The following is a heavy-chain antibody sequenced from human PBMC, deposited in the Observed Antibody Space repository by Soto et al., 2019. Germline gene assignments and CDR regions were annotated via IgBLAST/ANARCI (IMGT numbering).Heavy chain of an antibody. J-gene: IGHJ6*02. CDR1: GGTFSSYA. CDR2: IIPIFGTA. V-gene: IGHV1-69*05. Sequence: QVQLVQSGAEVKKPGSSVKVSCKASGGTFSSYAISWVRQAPGQGLEWMGGIIPIFGTANYAQKFQGRVTSTTDESTRAAYMELSSLRSDDTAVNYCANVGAAPYFAPLDSGMDVWGQGTTVTVSS. CDR3: ANVGAAPYFAPLDSGMDV. D-gene: IGHD2-15*01.